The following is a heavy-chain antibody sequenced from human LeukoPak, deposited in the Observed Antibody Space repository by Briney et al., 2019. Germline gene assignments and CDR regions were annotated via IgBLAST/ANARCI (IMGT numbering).Heavy chain of an antibody. CDR1: GGSISSYY. CDR3: ATSPHSKYYYYGMDV. J-gene: IGHJ6*02. V-gene: IGHV4-59*01. Sequence: PSETLSLTCTVSGGSISSYYWSWIRQPPGKGLEWIGYIYYSGSTNYNPSLKSRVTISVDTSKNQFSLKLSSVTAADTAVYYCATSPHSKYYYYGMDVWGQGTTVTVSS. D-gene: IGHD2/OR15-2a*01. CDR2: IYYSGST.